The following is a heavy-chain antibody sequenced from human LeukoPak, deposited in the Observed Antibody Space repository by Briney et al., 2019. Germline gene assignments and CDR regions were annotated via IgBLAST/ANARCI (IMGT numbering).Heavy chain of an antibody. J-gene: IGHJ4*02. V-gene: IGHV1-2*02. CDR1: GYTFTDYF. CDR2: ISPKSGDT. D-gene: IGHD3-22*01. Sequence: ASVKVSCKASGYTFTDYFIHWVRQAPGQGLEWMGWISPKSGDTKYRQKFQGRVTVTRDTSITTAYMELSRLTSDDTAIYYCARVVYDSSGYYLGYWGQGTLVTVSS. CDR3: ARVVYDSSGYYLGY.